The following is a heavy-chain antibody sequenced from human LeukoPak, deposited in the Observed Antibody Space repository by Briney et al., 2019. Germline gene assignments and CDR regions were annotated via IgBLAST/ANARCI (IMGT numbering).Heavy chain of an antibody. CDR3: AKERSSWRAFDI. CDR2: ISWNSGSV. J-gene: IGHJ3*02. V-gene: IGHV3-9*01. CDR1: GFTFDDYA. Sequence: GGSLRLSCAASGFTFDDYAMYWVRQAPGKGLEWVSGISWNSGSVGYADSVRGRFTISRDNAKNSLYLQMNSLRAEDTAFYYCAKERSSWRAFDIWGQGTMVTVSS. D-gene: IGHD6-13*01.